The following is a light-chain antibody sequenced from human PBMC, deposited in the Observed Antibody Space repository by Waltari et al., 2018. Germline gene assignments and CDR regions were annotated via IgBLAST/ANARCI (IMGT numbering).Light chain of an antibody. J-gene: IGLJ2*01. CDR2: NVS. V-gene: IGLV2-14*03. Sequence: QSALAQPASVSGSPGQSITISCTGSSSDIGAFDLVSWYQQHPGRAPRLIIRNVSERPSGVPHRFSGSKSGNTASLTISSLRSEDESLYFCSSFTTGSTGLFGGGIKLTVL. CDR3: SSFTTGSTGL. CDR1: SSDIGAFDL.